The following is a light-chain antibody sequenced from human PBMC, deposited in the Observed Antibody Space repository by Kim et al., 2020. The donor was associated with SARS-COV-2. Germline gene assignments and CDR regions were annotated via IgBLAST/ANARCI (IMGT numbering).Light chain of an antibody. Sequence: LYPGERATRSCRASQSVRTNLVWYQQKPGQAPRLRFYDASNRATGIPARFSASGSGTDFTLIISSLEPEDFAVYYCQHRTSWPLAFGGGTKVDIK. CDR1: QSVRTN. J-gene: IGKJ4*01. CDR2: DAS. V-gene: IGKV3-11*01. CDR3: QHRTSWPLA.